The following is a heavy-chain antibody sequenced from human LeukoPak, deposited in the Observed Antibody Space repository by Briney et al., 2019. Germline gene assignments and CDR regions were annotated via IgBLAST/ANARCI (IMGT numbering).Heavy chain of an antibody. CDR1: GGSISSGGYY. V-gene: IGHV4-31*03. CDR3: RSGPDPYYYYGMDV. CDR2: IYYSGST. Sequence: SETLSLTCTVSGGSISSGGYYWSWIRQYPGKGLEWIGYIYYSGSTYYNPSLKSRVTISVDTSKNQFSLKLSSVTAADTAVYYCRSGPDPYYYYGMDVWGQGTTVTVSS. J-gene: IGHJ6*02.